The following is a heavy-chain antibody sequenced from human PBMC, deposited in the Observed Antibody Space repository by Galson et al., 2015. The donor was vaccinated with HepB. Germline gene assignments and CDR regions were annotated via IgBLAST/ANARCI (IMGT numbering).Heavy chain of an antibody. V-gene: IGHV1-24*01. D-gene: IGHD3-16*02. CDR2: FEPEEGGT. Sequence: SVKVSCKASGYTFTEYFMHWVRQAPGQGLEWMGGFEPEEGGTVYAQKFQGRVIMTEDTSTDTSYLELRGLTSADTAVYFCAVSHALLWSGESSLSYFDSWGQGTLVTVSS. CDR1: GYTFTEYF. CDR3: AVSHALLWSGESSLSYFDS. J-gene: IGHJ4*02.